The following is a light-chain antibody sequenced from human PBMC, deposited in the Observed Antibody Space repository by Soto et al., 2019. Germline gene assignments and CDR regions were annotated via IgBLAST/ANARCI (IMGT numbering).Light chain of an antibody. J-gene: IGKJ2*01. V-gene: IGKV3-20*01. CDR1: RSVSRSF. CDR3: QQYDTSPRT. Sequence: EIVLTQSPGTLSLSPGERATLSCRASRSVSRSFLAWYQQKPGQAPRLLIYGASSRATGIPDRFSGSGSGTDFTLTISRLEPEDSALYYCQQYDTSPRTFGQGTKLEI. CDR2: GAS.